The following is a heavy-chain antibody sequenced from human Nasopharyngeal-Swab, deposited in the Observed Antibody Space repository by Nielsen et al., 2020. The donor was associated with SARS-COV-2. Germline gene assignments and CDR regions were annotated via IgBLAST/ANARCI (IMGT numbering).Heavy chain of an antibody. V-gene: IGHV4-39*01. Sequence: GSLRLSCTVSGGSISSSSYYWGWIRQPPGKGLEWIGSIYYSGSTYYNPSLKSRVTISVDTSKNQFSLKLSSVTAADTAVYYCARNYDFWSGPPYYYYGMDVWGQGTTVTVSS. D-gene: IGHD3-3*01. CDR1: GGSISSSSYY. CDR3: ARNYDFWSGPPYYYYGMDV. CDR2: IYYSGST. J-gene: IGHJ6*02.